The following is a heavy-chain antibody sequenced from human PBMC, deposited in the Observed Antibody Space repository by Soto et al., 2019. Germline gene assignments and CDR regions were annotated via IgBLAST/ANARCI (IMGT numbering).Heavy chain of an antibody. V-gene: IGHV3-48*02. CDR3: ARDAAAPFGVVGYYYYGMDV. CDR2: ISSSSSTI. CDR1: GFTFSSYS. D-gene: IGHD2-15*01. J-gene: IGHJ6*02. Sequence: PGGSLSRSCAASGFTFSSYSMNWVRQAPGKGLEWVSYISSSSSTIYYADSVKGRFTISRDNAKNSLYLQMNSLRDEDTAVYYCARDAAAPFGVVGYYYYGMDVWGQGTTVTVSS.